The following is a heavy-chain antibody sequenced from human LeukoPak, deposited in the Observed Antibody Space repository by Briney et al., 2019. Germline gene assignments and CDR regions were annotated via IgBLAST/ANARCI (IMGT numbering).Heavy chain of an antibody. CDR2: IKQDGSEK. J-gene: IGHJ4*02. CDR1: GFTFSSYW. D-gene: IGHD3-22*01. V-gene: IGHV3-7*01. CDR3: ARVAITTTKSRAPHFDY. Sequence: GGSLRLSCAASGFTFSSYWMSWVRQAPGKGLEWVANIKQDGSEKYYVDSVKGRFSISRDNAKNSLYLQMSSLRAEDTAVYYCARVAITTTKSRAPHFDYWGQGTLVTVSS.